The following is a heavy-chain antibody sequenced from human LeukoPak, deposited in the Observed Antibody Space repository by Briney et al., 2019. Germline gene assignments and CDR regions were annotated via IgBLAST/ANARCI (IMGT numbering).Heavy chain of an antibody. CDR3: ARDQGDNSYGYYAIWYAFDV. V-gene: IGHV1-69*04. J-gene: IGHJ3*01. Sequence: SVKVSCKASGGTFNNYAISWVRQAPGQGLEWMGRIVSIVGIANYAQEFQGRLIITADKATSSAYMELSSLRSEDTAVYYCARDQGDNSYGYYAIWYAFDVWGQGTMVTVSS. CDR1: GGTFNNYA. D-gene: IGHD5-18*01. CDR2: IVSIVGIA.